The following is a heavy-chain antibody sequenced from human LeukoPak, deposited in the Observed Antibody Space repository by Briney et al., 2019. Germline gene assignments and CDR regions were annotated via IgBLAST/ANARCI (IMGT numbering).Heavy chain of an antibody. CDR3: ARRTSSSWFFDY. Sequence: SEALSLTCTASGGSISSSNYYWAWIRQPPGKGLEWIGSINYSGSTYYNPSLKSRVTTSVDTSKNQFSLKMSSVTAADTAVYYCARRTSSSWFFDYWGQGTLVTVSS. CDR2: INYSGST. V-gene: IGHV4-39*01. CDR1: GGSISSSNYY. D-gene: IGHD6-13*01. J-gene: IGHJ4*02.